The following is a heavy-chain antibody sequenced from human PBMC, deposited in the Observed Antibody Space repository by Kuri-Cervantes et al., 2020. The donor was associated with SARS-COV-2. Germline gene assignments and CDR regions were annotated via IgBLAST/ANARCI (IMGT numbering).Heavy chain of an antibody. CDR1: GFTFSTHW. V-gene: IGHV3-21*01. CDR3: ATDTAMVDY. J-gene: IGHJ4*02. D-gene: IGHD5-18*01. Sequence: GESLKISCATSGFTFSTHWMTWVRQAPGKGLEWVSSISSSGNYVYYADSVTGRFTIFRDNARNSLSLQMNSLRAEDTAMYYCATDTAMVDYWGQGTLVTVSS. CDR2: ISSSGNYV.